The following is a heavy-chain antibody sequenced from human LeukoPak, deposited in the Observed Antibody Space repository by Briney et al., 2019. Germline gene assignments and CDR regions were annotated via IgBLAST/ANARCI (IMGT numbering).Heavy chain of an antibody. CDR2: IYPSGGT. Sequence: SETLSLTCAVYGGSFSGYYWSWIRQPAGKGLECIGRIYPSGGTNYNPSLRSRVTMSVDTSKNQFSLKLSSVTAADTAVYYCARERSGYDPYHFDYWGQGTLVTVSS. D-gene: IGHD5-12*01. J-gene: IGHJ4*02. CDR1: GGSFSGYY. CDR3: ARERSGYDPYHFDY. V-gene: IGHV4-4*07.